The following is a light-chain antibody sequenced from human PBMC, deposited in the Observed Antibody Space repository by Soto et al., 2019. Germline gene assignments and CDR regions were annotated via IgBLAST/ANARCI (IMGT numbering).Light chain of an antibody. CDR3: LQYSSHSWT. CDR1: RSISDW. J-gene: IGKJ1*01. Sequence: DIQMTQSPSPLSPSVGDSFTMPCRARRSISDWLAWYQQKPGKAPNLLIFDASSLKSGVPSRFSGSGSGTEFTLTISRLQPDDVATYYCLQYSSHSWTFGQGTKVDIK. V-gene: IGKV1-5*01. CDR2: DAS.